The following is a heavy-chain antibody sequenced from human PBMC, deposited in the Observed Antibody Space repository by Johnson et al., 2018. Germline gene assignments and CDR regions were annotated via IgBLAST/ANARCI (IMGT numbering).Heavy chain of an antibody. V-gene: IGHV4-59*01. CDR3: ARGGEYFQD. J-gene: IGHJ1*01. CDR2: VHHSGST. CDR1: GGSISSYW. Sequence: QVQLQESGPGLVKPSETLSLTCTVSGGSISSYWWSWIRQPPGKGLEYIGYVHHSGSTIYNPSLESRVTISIDTSKNQFSLKLRSVTAADTAMYYCARGGEYFQDWGQGTLVTVSS. D-gene: IGHD6-25*01.